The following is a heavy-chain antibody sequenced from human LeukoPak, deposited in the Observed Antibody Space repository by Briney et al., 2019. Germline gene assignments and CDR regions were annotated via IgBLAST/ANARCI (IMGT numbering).Heavy chain of an antibody. V-gene: IGHV3-23*01. Sequence: GGSLRLSCAASGFIFNNYAMAWVRQAPGKGLEWVSAISDSGSSTYYADSVKGRFTISKDKSRNTLHLQMNSLRAEDTAIYYCAKDIRVDLYYFDDWGQGTLVTVSS. CDR3: AKDIRVDLYYFDD. CDR2: ISDSGSST. CDR1: GFIFNNYA. D-gene: IGHD3-3*01. J-gene: IGHJ4*02.